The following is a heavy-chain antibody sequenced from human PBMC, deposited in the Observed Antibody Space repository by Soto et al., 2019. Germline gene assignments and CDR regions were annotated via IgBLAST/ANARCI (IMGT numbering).Heavy chain of an antibody. CDR3: ARVGLEWLDYYYYMDV. CDR2: IYHSGST. V-gene: IGHV4-4*02. J-gene: IGHJ6*03. D-gene: IGHD3-3*01. Sequence: SETLSLTCAVSSGSISSSNWWSWVRQPPGKGLEWIGEIYHSGSTNYNPSLKSRVTISVDKSKNQFSLKVSSVTAADTAVYYCARVGLEWLDYYYYMDVWGKGTTVTVS. CDR1: SGSISSSNW.